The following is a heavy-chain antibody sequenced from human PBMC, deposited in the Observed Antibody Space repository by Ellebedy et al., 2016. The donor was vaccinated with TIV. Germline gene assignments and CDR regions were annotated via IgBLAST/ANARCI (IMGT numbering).Heavy chain of an antibody. J-gene: IGHJ4*02. V-gene: IGHV3-33*01. Sequence: GESLKISCAASGFTFSIHGMHWVRQAPGKGLEWVAVIWYDGSNKYYADSVKGRFTISRDSSKNTLYLQMNSLRAEDTAVYYCARDQLRCGGDCYSLPRYYFDYWGQGTLVTVSS. CDR1: GFTFSIHG. D-gene: IGHD2-21*02. CDR2: IWYDGSNK. CDR3: ARDQLRCGGDCYSLPRYYFDY.